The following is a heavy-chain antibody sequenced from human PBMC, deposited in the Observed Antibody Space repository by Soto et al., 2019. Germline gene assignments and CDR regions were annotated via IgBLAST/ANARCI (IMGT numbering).Heavy chain of an antibody. V-gene: IGHV4-39*01. CDR2: IYYSGST. J-gene: IGHJ4*02. CDR1: GGSISSSSYY. D-gene: IGHD5-12*01. CDR3: ARHSGYDKNFDY. Sequence: QLQLQESGPGLVKPSETLSLTCTVSGGSISSSSYYWGWIRQPPGKGLEWIGSIYYSGSTYYNPSLKSRVNISVDTSKNQFSLKLSSVTAADTAVYYCARHSGYDKNFDYWGQGTLVTVSS.